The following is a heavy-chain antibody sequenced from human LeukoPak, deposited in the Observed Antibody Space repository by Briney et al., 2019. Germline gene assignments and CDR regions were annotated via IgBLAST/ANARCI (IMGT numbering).Heavy chain of an antibody. CDR2: MYSGGAT. CDR3: AKDFGGWFGELLYSPDY. D-gene: IGHD3-10*01. CDR1: GFIVSGDY. Sequence: GGSLRLSCVVAGFIVSGDYMSWVRQAPGKGLEWVSVMYSGGATYYADSVKGRFTISRDNSKNTLYLQMNSLRAEDTAVYYCAKDFGGWFGELLYSPDYWGQGTLVTVSS. V-gene: IGHV3-53*05. J-gene: IGHJ4*02.